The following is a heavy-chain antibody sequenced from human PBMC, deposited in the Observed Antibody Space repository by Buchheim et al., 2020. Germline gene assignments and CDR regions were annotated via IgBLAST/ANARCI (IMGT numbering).Heavy chain of an antibody. CDR1: GYTFTTYY. Sequence: QVQLVQSGAEVKKPGASVKVSCKTSGYTFTTYYMHWVRQAPGQGLEWMGIIDPSGGSTNYAQKFQGRVTMTRDPSTSTVYMELSSLRSEDTAVYYCTMSSNAWDRRYNWFDPWGQGTL. CDR2: IDPSGGST. CDR3: TMSSNAWDRRYNWFDP. J-gene: IGHJ5*02. V-gene: IGHV1-46*03. D-gene: IGHD1-26*01.